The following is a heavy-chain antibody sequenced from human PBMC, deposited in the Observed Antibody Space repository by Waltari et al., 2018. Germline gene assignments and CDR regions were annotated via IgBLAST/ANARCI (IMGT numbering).Heavy chain of an antibody. CDR1: GYSISSGYY. CDR2: IYHSGST. CDR3: ARVQGGDYGGYYFDY. Sequence: QLQLQESGPGLVKPSETLSLTCAVSGYSISSGYYWGWIRQPPGKGLEWIGSIYHSGSTYYNPSLKSRVTISVDTSKNQFSLKLSSVTAADTAVYYCARVQGGDYGGYYFDYWGQGTLVTVSS. J-gene: IGHJ4*02. D-gene: IGHD4-17*01. V-gene: IGHV4-38-2*01.